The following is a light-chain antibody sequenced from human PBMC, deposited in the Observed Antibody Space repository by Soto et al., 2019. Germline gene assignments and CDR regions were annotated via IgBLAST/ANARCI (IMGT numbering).Light chain of an antibody. Sequence: DIVMTQFAGSPAVSLGDRATINCYSSRSVCSNSNNKKYLAWYQQKPGQPPNMIIHWAYIRESGVHDRFSGSGSGTDFTLTIKSMQAEDVAVYYCQPYYSTQWTFGNVPQLDIK. V-gene: IGKV4-1*01. CDR3: QPYYSTQWT. CDR2: WAY. J-gene: IGKJ1*01. CDR1: RSVCSNSNNKKY.